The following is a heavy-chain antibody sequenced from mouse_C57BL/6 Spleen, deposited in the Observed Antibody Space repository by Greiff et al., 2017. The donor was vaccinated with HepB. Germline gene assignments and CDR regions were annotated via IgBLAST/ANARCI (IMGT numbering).Heavy chain of an antibody. CDR2: ISYDGSN. Sequence: DVQLQESGPGLVKPSQSLSLTCSVTGYSITSGYYWNWIRQFPGNKLEWMGYISYDGSNNYNPSLKNRISITRDTSKNQFFLKLNSVTTEDTATYYCATPYDGYPAWFAYWGQGTLVTVSA. D-gene: IGHD2-3*01. J-gene: IGHJ3*01. CDR1: GYSITSGYY. CDR3: ATPYDGYPAWFAY. V-gene: IGHV3-6*01.